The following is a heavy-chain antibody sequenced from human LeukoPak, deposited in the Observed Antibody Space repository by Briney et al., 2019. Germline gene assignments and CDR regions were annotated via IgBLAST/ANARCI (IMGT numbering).Heavy chain of an antibody. J-gene: IGHJ4*02. CDR3: ARDAHCSSTSCYSDY. V-gene: IGHV3-11*01. CDR1: GFTFSDYY. CDR2: ISSSGSTI. D-gene: IGHD2-2*02. Sequence: GGSLRLSCAASGFTFSDYYMSWIRQAPGKGLEWVSYISSSGSTIYYADSVKGRFTISRDNAKNSLYLQMNSLRAEDTAVYYCARDAHCSSTSCYSDYWGQGTLVTVSS.